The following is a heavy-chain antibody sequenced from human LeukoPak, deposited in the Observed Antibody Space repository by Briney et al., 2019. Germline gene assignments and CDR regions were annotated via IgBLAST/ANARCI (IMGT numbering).Heavy chain of an antibody. J-gene: IGHJ6*02. V-gene: IGHV1-18*01. CDR2: ISAYNGNT. CDR1: GYTFTSYG. Sequence: GASVKVSCKASGYTFTSYGISWVRQAPGQGLEWMGWISAYNGNTNYAQKFQGRVTMTTDTSTSTAYMELRSLRSDDTAVYYCARATQYSSGWYYYYYGMDVWGQGTTVTVSS. D-gene: IGHD6-19*01. CDR3: ARATQYSSGWYYYYYGMDV.